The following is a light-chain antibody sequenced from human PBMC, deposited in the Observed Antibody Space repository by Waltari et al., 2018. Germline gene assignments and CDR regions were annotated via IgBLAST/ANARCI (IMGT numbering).Light chain of an antibody. CDR1: SSNIGAGYD. Sequence: QSVLTQPPSVSGAPGQRVTISCTGSSSNIGAGYDVHWYQQLPGTAPKLLIYGNSNRPSGVPDRCSGSKSGTSASLAITGLQAEDEADYYCQSYDSSLSGPWVFGGGTKLTVL. CDR3: QSYDSSLSGPWV. V-gene: IGLV1-40*01. CDR2: GNS. J-gene: IGLJ3*02.